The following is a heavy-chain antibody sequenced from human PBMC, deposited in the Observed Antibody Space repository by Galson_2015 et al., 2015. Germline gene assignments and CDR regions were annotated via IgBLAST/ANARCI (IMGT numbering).Heavy chain of an antibody. Sequence: SVKVSCKASGSTFTSYAMHWVRQAPGQRLEWMGWINAGNGNTKYSQKFQGRVTITRDTSASTAYMELSSLRSEDTAVYYCARGALWLPSLDYWGQGTLVTVSS. CDR1: GSTFTSYA. CDR2: INAGNGNT. J-gene: IGHJ4*02. D-gene: IGHD5-18*01. V-gene: IGHV1-3*01. CDR3: ARGALWLPSLDY.